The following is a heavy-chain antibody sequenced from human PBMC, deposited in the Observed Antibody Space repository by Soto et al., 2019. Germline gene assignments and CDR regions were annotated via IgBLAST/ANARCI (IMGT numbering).Heavy chain of an antibody. Sequence: ASVKVSCKASGYTFTSYGISWVRQAPGQGLEWMGWISAYNGNTNYAQKLQGRVTMTTDTSTSTAYMELRSLRSDDTAVYYCARVLTYYYDSSGYFDAFDIWGQGTMVTVSS. D-gene: IGHD3-22*01. CDR2: ISAYNGNT. V-gene: IGHV1-18*01. CDR3: ARVLTYYYDSSGYFDAFDI. J-gene: IGHJ3*02. CDR1: GYTFTSYG.